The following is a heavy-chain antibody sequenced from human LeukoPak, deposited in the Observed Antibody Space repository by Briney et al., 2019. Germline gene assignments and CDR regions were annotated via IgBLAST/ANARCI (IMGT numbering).Heavy chain of an antibody. D-gene: IGHD1-26*01. V-gene: IGHV4-39*07. Sequence: SETLSLTCTVSGGSISSSSYYWGWIRQPPGNGLEWIGSIYYSGSTYYNPSLKSRVTISVDTSKNQFSLKLSSVTAADTAVYYCARDQGASYYQYNWFDPWGQGALVTVSS. CDR3: ARDQGASYYQYNWFDP. CDR2: IYYSGST. CDR1: GGSISSSSYY. J-gene: IGHJ5*02.